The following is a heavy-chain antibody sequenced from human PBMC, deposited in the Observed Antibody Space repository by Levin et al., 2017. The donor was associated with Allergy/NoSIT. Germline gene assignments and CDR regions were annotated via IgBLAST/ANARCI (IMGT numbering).Heavy chain of an antibody. V-gene: IGHV4-34*01. D-gene: IGHD6-6*01. CDR3: ARGSSIAARCFDY. CDR2: INHSGST. CDR1: GGSFSGYY. J-gene: IGHJ4*02. Sequence: SQTLSLTCAVYGGSFSGYYWSWIRQPPGKGLEWIGEINHSGSTNYNPSLKSRVTISVDTSKNQFSLKLSSVTAADTAVYYCARGSSIAARCFDYWGQGTLVTVSS.